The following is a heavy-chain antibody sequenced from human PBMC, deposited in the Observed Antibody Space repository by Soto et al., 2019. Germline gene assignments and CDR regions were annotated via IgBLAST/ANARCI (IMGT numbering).Heavy chain of an antibody. CDR3: AKDLDRLSLFAY. J-gene: IGHJ4*02. D-gene: IGHD3-9*01. V-gene: IGHV3-30*18. Sequence: QVQLVESGGGVVQPGRSLRLSCAASGFTFSSYGMHWVRQAPGKGLEWVAVISYDGGNKYYADSVKGRFTISRDNSKNTLYLQENSLRADDTAVYYCAKDLDRLSLFAYWGQGTLVTVSS. CDR2: ISYDGGNK. CDR1: GFTFSSYG.